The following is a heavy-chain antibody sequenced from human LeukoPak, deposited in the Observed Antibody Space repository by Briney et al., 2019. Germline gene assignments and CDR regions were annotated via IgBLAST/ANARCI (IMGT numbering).Heavy chain of an antibody. J-gene: IGHJ4*02. CDR3: ARDRGGARYSSSS. V-gene: IGHV4-38-2*02. D-gene: IGHD6-6*01. Sequence: SETLSLTCTVSGYSISSGYYWGWIRQPPGKGLEWIGSIYHSGSTYYNPSLKSRVTISVDRSKNQFSLKLSSVTAADTAVYYCARDRGGARYSSSSWGQGTLVTVSS. CDR2: IYHSGST. CDR1: GYSISSGYY.